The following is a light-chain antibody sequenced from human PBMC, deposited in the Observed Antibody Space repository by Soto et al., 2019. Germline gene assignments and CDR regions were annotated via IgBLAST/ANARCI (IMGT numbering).Light chain of an antibody. CDR2: DAS. J-gene: IGKJ5*01. V-gene: IGKV3-11*01. CDR3: QQRCEWPLT. Sequence: EVVLTQSPDTLSLSPGDCATLFCRTSRTIRSQLAWYQQKPGQPPRLLICDASNRATGVPTRFSGSGSGTDFTLTISILQPEDFAVYYCQQRCEWPLTFGQGTRLEI. CDR1: RTIRSQ.